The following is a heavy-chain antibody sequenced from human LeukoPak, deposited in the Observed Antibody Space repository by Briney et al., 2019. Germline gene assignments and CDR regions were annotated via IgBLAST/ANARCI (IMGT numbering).Heavy chain of an antibody. D-gene: IGHD2-2*01. Sequence: GGSLTLSCAASGFTFSSYGMHWVRQAPGKGLEWVAVISYDGSNKYYADSVKGRFTISRYNSKNTLYLQMNSLRAEDTAVYSCAKGGRVVPAGSIRYFQNWGQGTLVTVSS. V-gene: IGHV3-30*18. CDR1: GFTFSSYG. CDR3: AKGGRVVPAGSIRYFQN. J-gene: IGHJ1*01. CDR2: ISYDGSNK.